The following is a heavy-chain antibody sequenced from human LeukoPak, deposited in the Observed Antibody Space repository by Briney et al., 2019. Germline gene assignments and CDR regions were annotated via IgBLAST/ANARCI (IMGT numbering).Heavy chain of an antibody. D-gene: IGHD3-10*01. CDR1: GGSISSGSYY. CDR2: IYTSGST. Sequence: PSETLSLTCTVSGGSISSGSYYWSWIRQPAGKGLEWIGRIYTSGSTNYNPSLKSRVTISVDTSKNQFSLKLSSVTAADTAVYYCARDSGGYYYGSGSYSIGNWFDPWGQGTLVTVSS. CDR3: ARDSGGYYYGSGSYSIGNWFDP. J-gene: IGHJ5*02. V-gene: IGHV4-61*02.